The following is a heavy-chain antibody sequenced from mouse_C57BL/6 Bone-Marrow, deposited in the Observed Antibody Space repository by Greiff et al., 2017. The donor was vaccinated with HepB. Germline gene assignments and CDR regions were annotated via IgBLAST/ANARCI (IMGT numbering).Heavy chain of an antibody. CDR3: ARIYG. V-gene: IGHV3-6*01. CDR2: ISYDGSN. D-gene: IGHD1-1*02. CDR1: GYSITSGYY. J-gene: IGHJ3*01. Sequence: VQLKESGPGLVKPSQSLSLTCSVTGYSITSGYYWNWIRQFPGNKLEWMGYISYDGSNNYNPSLKNRISITRDTSKNQFFLKLNSVTTEDTATYYCARIYGWGQGTLVTVSA.